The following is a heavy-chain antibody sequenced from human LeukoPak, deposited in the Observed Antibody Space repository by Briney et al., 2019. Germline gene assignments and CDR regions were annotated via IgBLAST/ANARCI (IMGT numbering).Heavy chain of an antibody. V-gene: IGHV3-15*07. CDR3: TTDYYDSSGYFGLHDAFDI. Sequence: GGSLRLSCAASGFTFSNAWMNWVRQAPGKGLEWVGRIKSKTDGGTTDYAAPVKGRFTISRDDSKTTLYLQMNSLKTEDTAVYYCTTDYYDSSGYFGLHDAFDIWGQGTMVTVSS. CDR2: IKSKTDGGTT. CDR1: GFTFSNAW. J-gene: IGHJ3*02. D-gene: IGHD3-22*01.